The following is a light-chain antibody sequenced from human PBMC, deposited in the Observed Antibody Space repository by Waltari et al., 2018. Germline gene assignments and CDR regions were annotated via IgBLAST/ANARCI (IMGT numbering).Light chain of an antibody. V-gene: IGKV1-39*01. J-gene: IGKJ3*01. Sequence: DIQMTQSPSSLSASVGDRVTIPCRASQSISSYLNWYQQKPGKAPKLLIYAASSLQSGVPSRFSGSGSGTDFTLTIGSLQPEDFATYYWQQSYSTPPFAFGPWTKVDIK. CDR2: AAS. CDR1: QSISSY. CDR3: QQSYSTPPFA.